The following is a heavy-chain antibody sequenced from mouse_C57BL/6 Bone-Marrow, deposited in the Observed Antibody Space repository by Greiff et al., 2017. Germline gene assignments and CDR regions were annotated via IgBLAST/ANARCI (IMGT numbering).Heavy chain of an antibody. Sequence: QVQLQQPGAELVRPGSSVKLSCKASGYTFTSYWMHWVKQRPIQGLEWIGNIDPSDSETHYNQKFKDKATLTVDKSSSTAYMQLSSLTSEDSAVYYCARPYDYDGAGFAYWGKGTLVTVSA. CDR2: IDPSDSET. CDR1: GYTFTSYW. CDR3: ARPYDYDGAGFAY. J-gene: IGHJ3*01. V-gene: IGHV1-52*01. D-gene: IGHD2-4*01.